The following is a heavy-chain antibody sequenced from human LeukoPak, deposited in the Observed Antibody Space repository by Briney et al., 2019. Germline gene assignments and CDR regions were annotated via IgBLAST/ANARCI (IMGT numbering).Heavy chain of an antibody. V-gene: IGHV3-30*02. D-gene: IGHD1-26*01. CDR2: IRYDGSNK. Sequence: GGSLRLSCAASGFTFSSYGMHWVRQAPGKGLEWAAFIRYDGSNKYYADSVKGRFTISRDNSKNTLYLQMNSLRAEDTAVYYCARSPIGWELLGAFDIWGQGTMVTVSS. CDR3: ARSPIGWELLGAFDI. J-gene: IGHJ3*02. CDR1: GFTFSSYG.